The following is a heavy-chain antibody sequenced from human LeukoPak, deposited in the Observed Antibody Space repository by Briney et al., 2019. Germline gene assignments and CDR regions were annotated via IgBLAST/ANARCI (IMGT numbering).Heavy chain of an antibody. CDR1: GLTFSQYA. Sequence: GWALRLSCVASGLTFSQYALHGVRPAAARGLAGVAVIWFDGSKQYYADSVKGRFIISRDNAKRASNLQLNSRRAEDTAVDYWARAGDSRWGELSPWGQGTLVTVSS. CDR3: ARAGDSRWGELSP. CDR2: IWFDGSKQ. V-gene: IGHV3-33*08. J-gene: IGHJ1*01. D-gene: IGHD3-16*02.